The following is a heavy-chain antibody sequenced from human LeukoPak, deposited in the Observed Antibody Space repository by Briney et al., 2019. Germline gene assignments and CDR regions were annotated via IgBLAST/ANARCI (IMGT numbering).Heavy chain of an antibody. CDR1: GGSISSSSYY. CDR3: ARQGIVGAITYYFDY. CDR2: IYYSGST. V-gene: IGHV4-39*01. J-gene: IGHJ4*02. D-gene: IGHD1-26*01. Sequence: PSETLSLTCAVSGGSISSSSYYWGWIRQPPGKGLEWIGSIYYSGSTYYNPSLKSRVTISVDTSKNQFSLKLSSVTAADTAVYYCARQGIVGAITYYFDYWGQGTLVTVSS.